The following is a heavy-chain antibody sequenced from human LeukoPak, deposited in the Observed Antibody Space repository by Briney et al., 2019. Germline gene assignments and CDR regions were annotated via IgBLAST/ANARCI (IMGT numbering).Heavy chain of an antibody. CDR2: IYYSGST. CDR3: ARLSGEIIVVGAGIDS. CDR1: GDSISSGNW. D-gene: IGHD2-15*01. V-gene: IGHV4-4*02. J-gene: IGHJ4*02. Sequence: SGTLSLTCIVSGDSISSGNWWSWVRQPPGKGLEWIGSIYYSGSTYYNPSRESRVTISVDTSRNQFSLKLVSVTAADTAVYYCARLSGEIIVVGAGIDSWGQGTLVIVSS.